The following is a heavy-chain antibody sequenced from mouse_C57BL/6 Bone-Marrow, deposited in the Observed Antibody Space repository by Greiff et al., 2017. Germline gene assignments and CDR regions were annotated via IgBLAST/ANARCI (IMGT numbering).Heavy chain of an antibody. V-gene: IGHV1-62-2*01. CDR2: FYPGSGSI. J-gene: IGHJ4*01. CDR1: GYTFTEYT. Sequence: VNVVESGAELVKPGASVKLSCKASGYTFTEYTIHWVKQRSGQGLEWIGWFYPGSGSIKYNEKFKDKATLTADKSSSTVYMELSRLTSEDSAVYFCERHEEGLRLRGYAMDYWGQGTSVTVSS. D-gene: IGHD3-2*02. CDR3: ERHEEGLRLRGYAMDY.